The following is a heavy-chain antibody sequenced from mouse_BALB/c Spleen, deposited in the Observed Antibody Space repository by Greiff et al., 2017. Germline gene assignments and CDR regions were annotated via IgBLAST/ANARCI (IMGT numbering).Heavy chain of an antibody. D-gene: IGHD1-1*01. CDR1: GFTFSSYA. CDR2: ISSGGSYT. CDR3: ARKENYYGSSYFDY. V-gene: IGHV5-9-4*01. Sequence: EVHLVESGGGLVKPGGSLKLSCAASGFTFSSYAMSWVRQSPEKRLEWVAEISSGGSYTYYPDTVTGRFTISRDNAKNTLYLEMSSLRSEDTAMYYCARKENYYGSSYFDYWGQGTTLTVSS. J-gene: IGHJ2*01.